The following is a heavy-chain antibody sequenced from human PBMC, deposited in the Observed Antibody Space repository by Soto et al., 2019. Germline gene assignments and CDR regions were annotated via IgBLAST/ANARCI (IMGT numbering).Heavy chain of an antibody. J-gene: IGHJ6*02. CDR1: GYSFTSYW. CDR3: ARLSGYSYRYHYYYGMDV. CDR2: IYPGDSDT. D-gene: IGHD5-18*01. Sequence: GESLKISCKGSGYSFTSYWIGWVRQMPGKGLEWMGIIYPGDSDTRYSPSFQGQVTISADKSISTAYLQWSSLKASDTAMYYCARLSGYSYRYHYYYGMDVWGQGTTVTVSS. V-gene: IGHV5-51*01.